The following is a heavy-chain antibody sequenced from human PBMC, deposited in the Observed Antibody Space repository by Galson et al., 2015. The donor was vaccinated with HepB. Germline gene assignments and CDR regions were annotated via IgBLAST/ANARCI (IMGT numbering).Heavy chain of an antibody. D-gene: IGHD3-10*01. J-gene: IGHJ3*02. CDR1: GYSFTSYW. CDR2: IYPGDSDT. Sequence: QSGAEVKKPGESLKISCTGSGYSFTSYWIGWVRQMPGKGLEWMGIIYPGDSDTRYSPSFQGQVTISADKSISTAYLQWSSLKASDTAMYYCARLWGSGSYPYDAFDIWGQGTMVTVSS. CDR3: ARLWGSGSYPYDAFDI. V-gene: IGHV5-51*01.